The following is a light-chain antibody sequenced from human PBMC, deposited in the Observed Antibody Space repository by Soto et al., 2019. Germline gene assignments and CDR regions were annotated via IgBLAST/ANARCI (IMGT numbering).Light chain of an antibody. CDR1: SSDIGSYDL. Sequence: QSVLTQPASVSGSPGQSITISCTGTSSDIGSYDLVSWYQQHPRTAPKLIIDEVTKRPSGVSTRFSGSKSGNTASLTISGLQAVDEADYYCCSFADFTYVFGTGTKVTVL. J-gene: IGLJ1*01. V-gene: IGLV2-23*02. CDR2: EVT. CDR3: CSFADFTYV.